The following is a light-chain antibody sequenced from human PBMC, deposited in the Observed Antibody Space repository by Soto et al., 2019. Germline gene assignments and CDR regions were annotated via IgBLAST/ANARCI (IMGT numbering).Light chain of an antibody. V-gene: IGLV2-8*01. CDR1: SSDVGGYNY. CDR2: EVS. CDR3: SSYAGSNNLV. J-gene: IGLJ2*01. Sequence: QSALTQPPSASGSPGQSVTISCTGTSSDVGGYNYVSWYQQHPGKAPKLMIYEVSKRPSGVPDRFSGSKSGNTASLTVSGLQAEDEADYYRSSYAGSNNLVFGGGTKLT.